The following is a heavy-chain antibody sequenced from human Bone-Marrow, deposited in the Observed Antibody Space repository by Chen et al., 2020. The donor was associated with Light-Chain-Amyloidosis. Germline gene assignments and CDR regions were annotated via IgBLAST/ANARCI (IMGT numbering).Heavy chain of an antibody. Sequence: QVQLQESGPGLVKPSQTLSLTCSVSGGSISSGGYYWSWIRQHPGKGLEWIGYIYYTGSTYYKPSLSGRVTMSVDTSKNQFSLRVNSVTAADTAIYYCARLDYGGSTRYYYGMDVWGQGTTVTVSS. V-gene: IGHV4-31*03. J-gene: IGHJ6*02. CDR3: ARLDYGGSTRYYYGMDV. D-gene: IGHD4-17*01. CDR1: GGSISSGGYY. CDR2: IYYTGST.